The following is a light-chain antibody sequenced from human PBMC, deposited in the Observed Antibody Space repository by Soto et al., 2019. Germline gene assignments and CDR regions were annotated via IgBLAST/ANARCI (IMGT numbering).Light chain of an antibody. CDR1: QSMGIY. Sequence: EIVLTQSPATLSLSPGERATLSCRASQSMGIYLAWYQQKPGQAPRLLIYDASKRVTGIPTRFSGSGSGTDFTLTISSLEPEDFAVYYCQQRYYWYTLGQGTLLEIK. CDR2: DAS. CDR3: QQRYYWYT. J-gene: IGKJ2*01. V-gene: IGKV3-11*01.